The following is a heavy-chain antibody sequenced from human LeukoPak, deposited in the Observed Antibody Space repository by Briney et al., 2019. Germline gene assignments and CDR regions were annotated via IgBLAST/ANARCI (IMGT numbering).Heavy chain of an antibody. CDR1: GFTFSSYA. D-gene: IGHD2-15*01. Sequence: GGSLRLSCAASGFTFSSYAMSWARQAPGKGLEWVSVITGSGGSTGYADSVKGRLIISRDNSKNTLFLQINSLRAEDTAVYYCAKAPLEHCSGGTCYPLDYWGQGTLVTVSS. CDR2: ITGSGGST. V-gene: IGHV3-23*01. CDR3: AKAPLEHCSGGTCYPLDY. J-gene: IGHJ4*02.